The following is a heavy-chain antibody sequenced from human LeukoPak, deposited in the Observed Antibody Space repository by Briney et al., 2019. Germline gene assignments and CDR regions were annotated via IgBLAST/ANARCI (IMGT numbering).Heavy chain of an antibody. CDR2: ISSSSSYK. Sequence: GGSPRVSCAASGFTFSSYSMNWVRQAPGKGLEWVSSISSSSSYKYYADSVKGRFTISRDNAKNSLYLQMNSLRAEDTAVYYCAREGARLTLDYWGQGTLVTVSS. J-gene: IGHJ4*02. D-gene: IGHD3-16*01. V-gene: IGHV3-21*01. CDR1: GFTFSSYS. CDR3: AREGARLTLDY.